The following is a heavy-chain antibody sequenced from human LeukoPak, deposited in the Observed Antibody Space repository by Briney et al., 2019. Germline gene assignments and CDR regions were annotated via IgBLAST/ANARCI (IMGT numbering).Heavy chain of an antibody. CDR1: GFTFSSSW. CDR2: INSDGSST. V-gene: IGHV3-74*01. CDR3: ASLPYCGGDCYGD. D-gene: IGHD2-21*02. Sequence: GGSLRLSCAASGFTFSSSWMHWVRQAPEKGLVWVSRINSDGSSTSYADSVKGRFTISRDNAKNTLFLQMNSLRAEDTAVYYCASLPYCGGDCYGDWGQGTLVTVSS. J-gene: IGHJ1*01.